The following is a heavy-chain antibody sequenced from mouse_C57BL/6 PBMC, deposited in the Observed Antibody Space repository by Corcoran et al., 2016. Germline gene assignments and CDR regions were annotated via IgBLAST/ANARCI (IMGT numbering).Heavy chain of an antibody. CDR3: ARRMTTVVATAWVAY. CDR2: IYPRDGST. D-gene: IGHD1-1*01. CDR1: GYTFTSYD. V-gene: IGHV1-85*01. Sequence: QVQLQQSGPELVKPGASVKLSCKASGYTFTSYDINWVKQRPGQGLEWIGWIYPRDGSTKYNEKFKGKDTLTVDTSSSTAYMELHSLTSEDSAVYVCARRMTTVVATAWVAYWGQGTLVTVSA. J-gene: IGHJ3*01.